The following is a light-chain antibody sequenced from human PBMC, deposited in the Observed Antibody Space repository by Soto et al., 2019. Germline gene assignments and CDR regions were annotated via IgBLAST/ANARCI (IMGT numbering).Light chain of an antibody. Sequence: DIQMRRSPSTLSASVGDKVTITCRASQSISSWLAWYQQKPGKAPKLLIYDASSLESGVPSRFSGSGSGTEFTLTISSLQPDDFATYCCQQYNSDSLTIGGGTKVDIK. J-gene: IGKJ4*01. CDR2: DAS. CDR3: QQYNSDSLT. V-gene: IGKV1-5*01. CDR1: QSISSW.